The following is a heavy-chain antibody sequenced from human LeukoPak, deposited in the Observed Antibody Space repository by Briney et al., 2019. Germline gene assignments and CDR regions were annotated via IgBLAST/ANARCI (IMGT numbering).Heavy chain of an antibody. J-gene: IGHJ4*02. CDR3: ASKAF. Sequence: PSETLSLTCTVSSGSISSSNYYWGWIRQPPGKGLEWIGNIYYSGSTYCNPSLKSRVTMSVDTSQNHFSLKLSSVTAADTAVYYCASKAFWGQGTLVTVSS. CDR2: IYYSGST. V-gene: IGHV4-39*02. CDR1: SGSISSSNYY. D-gene: IGHD3-16*01.